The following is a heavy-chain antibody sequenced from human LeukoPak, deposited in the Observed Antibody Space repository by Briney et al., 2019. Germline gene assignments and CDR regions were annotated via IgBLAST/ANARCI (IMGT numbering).Heavy chain of an antibody. CDR3: ARSRDGYKPGGYLEYFDC. J-gene: IGHJ4*02. V-gene: IGHV1-69*13. CDR2: IIPIFGTA. D-gene: IGHD5-24*01. CDR1: GGTFSSYA. Sequence: SVKVSCKASGGTFSSYAISWVRQAPGQGLEWMGGIIPIFGTANYAQKFQGRVTITADESTSTAYMELSSLRSEDTAVYYCARSRDGYKPGGYLEYFDCWGQGTLVTVSS.